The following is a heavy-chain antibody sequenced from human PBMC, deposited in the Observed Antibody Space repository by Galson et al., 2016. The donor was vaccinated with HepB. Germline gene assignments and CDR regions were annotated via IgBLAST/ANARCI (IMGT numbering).Heavy chain of an antibody. J-gene: IGHJ3*01. D-gene: IGHD4-17*01. CDR3: SRRAYYGAFDAFGD. Sequence: QSGAEVKKPGETLKISCQGSGDTFTTYWIGWVRHMPGKGLEWMGIINPSDSDIRYNPSFEGQVTIAADKSISTAYLQWTSLKASDTAIYYCSRRAYYGAFDAFGDCGQGPVVTCS. CDR2: INPSDSDI. V-gene: IGHV5-51*01. CDR1: GDTFTTYW.